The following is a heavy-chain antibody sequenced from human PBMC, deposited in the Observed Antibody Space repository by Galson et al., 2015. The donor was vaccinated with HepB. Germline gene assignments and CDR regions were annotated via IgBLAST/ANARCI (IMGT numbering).Heavy chain of an antibody. J-gene: IGHJ1*01. CDR3: TTDSPPVAAAGPGLAEYFPP. CDR2: IKSKTDGGTT. D-gene: IGHD6-13*01. CDR1: GFTFSNAW. Sequence: SLRLSCAASGFTFSNAWMSWVRQAPGKGLEWVGRIKSKTDGGTTDYAAPVKGRFTISRDDSKNTLYLQMNSLKTEDTAVYYCTTDSPPVAAAGPGLAEYFPPCDQGTLVTVSS. V-gene: IGHV3-15*01.